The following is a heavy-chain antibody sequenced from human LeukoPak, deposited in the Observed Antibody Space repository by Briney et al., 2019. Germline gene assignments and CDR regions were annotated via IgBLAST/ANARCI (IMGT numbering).Heavy chain of an antibody. CDR1: GDSVSSNSAA. D-gene: IGHD2-15*01. CDR3: ARDCSGGSCYGAFDI. Sequence: SQTLSLTCAISGDSVSSNSAAWNWIRQPPGKGLEWIGYIYDSGSTYYNPSLKSRITISVDTSENRFSLKLSSVTATDTAVYYCARDCSGGSCYGAFDIWGQGTMVTVSS. V-gene: IGHV4-30-2*05. CDR2: IYDSGST. J-gene: IGHJ3*02.